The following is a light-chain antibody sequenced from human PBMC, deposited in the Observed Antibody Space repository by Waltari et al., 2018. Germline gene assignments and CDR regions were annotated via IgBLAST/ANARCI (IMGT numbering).Light chain of an antibody. V-gene: IGLV2-23*02. Sequence: QSALTQPASVSGSPGQSITISCTGTSSDVGGYNYVSWYQQHPGKAPKLMIYDVSKRPSGVSNRFSGSKSGNTASLTISGLQAEDEAEYYCCSYAGSSTVFGGGTKLTVL. CDR3: CSYAGSSTV. J-gene: IGLJ2*01. CDR1: SSDVGGYNY. CDR2: DVS.